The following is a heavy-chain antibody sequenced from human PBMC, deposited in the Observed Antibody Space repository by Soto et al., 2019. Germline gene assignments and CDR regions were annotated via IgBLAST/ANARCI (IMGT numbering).Heavy chain of an antibody. V-gene: IGHV3-33*03. Sequence: HPGGSLRLSCAASGFTLSSYGMHWVRQAPGKGLEWVAVIWYDGSKEYYADSVKGRFTISRDISKNTLYLQMNSLRAEDTAVYYCEKDWGSYLFDYWGQGTLVTVSS. CDR2: IWYDGSKE. D-gene: IGHD1-26*01. CDR3: EKDWGSYLFDY. J-gene: IGHJ4*02. CDR1: GFTLSSYG.